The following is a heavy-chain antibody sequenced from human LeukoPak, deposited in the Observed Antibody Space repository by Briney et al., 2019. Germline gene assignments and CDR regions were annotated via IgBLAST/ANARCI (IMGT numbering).Heavy chain of an antibody. V-gene: IGHV3-23*01. J-gene: IGHJ6*02. Sequence: GGSLRLSCAASGFTFSSYAMSWVRQAPGKGLEWVSSMSGSGGSTYYAHSVKGRFTISRDDSKNTLYLQMNSLRAEDTAVYYCARVRYGELDVWGQGTTVTVSS. CDR3: ARVRYGELDV. CDR2: MSGSGGST. CDR1: GFTFSSYA. D-gene: IGHD4-17*01.